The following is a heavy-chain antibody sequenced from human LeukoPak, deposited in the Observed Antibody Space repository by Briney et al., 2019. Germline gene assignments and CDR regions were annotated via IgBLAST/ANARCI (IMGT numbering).Heavy chain of an antibody. CDR3: VKDLPVLHS. CDR1: SGYW. D-gene: IGHD3-16*01. J-gene: IGHJ4*02. CDR2: IKEDGSDK. V-gene: IGHV3-7*01. Sequence: GGSLRLSCAAFSGYWMTWVRQAPGKGLEWVANIKEDGSDKYYADSVKGRFTISRDNSKNTLYLQMNGLRGDDTAVYYCVKDLPVLHSWGQGTLVTVSS.